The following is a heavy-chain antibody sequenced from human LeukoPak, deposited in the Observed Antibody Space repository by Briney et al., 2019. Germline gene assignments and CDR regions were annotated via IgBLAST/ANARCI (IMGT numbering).Heavy chain of an antibody. V-gene: IGHV1-2*02. D-gene: IGHD3-10*01. CDR2: INPNSGGT. CDR1: GYTFTGYY. CDR3: ARERITMVRGVISGDVVAY. Sequence: GASVKVSCKASGYTFTGYYMHWVRQAPGQGLEWMGWINPNSGGTNYAQKFQGRVTMTRDTSISTAYMELSRLRSDDTAVYYCARERITMVRGVISGDVVAYWGQGTLVTVSS. J-gene: IGHJ4*02.